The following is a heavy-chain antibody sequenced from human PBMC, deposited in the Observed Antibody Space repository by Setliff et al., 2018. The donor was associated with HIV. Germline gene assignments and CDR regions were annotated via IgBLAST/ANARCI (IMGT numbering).Heavy chain of an antibody. Sequence: SVKVSCKASGNTFSSYGITWVRQAPGQGLEWMGGTTPLLGTTNYAQKFQGRVTITTDEPTNTVYMELSSLRSEDTAVYYCARGESAAAGTGVCDYWGQGTLVTVSS. CDR2: TTPLLGTT. CDR1: GNTFSSYG. V-gene: IGHV1-69*05. CDR3: ARGESAAAGTGVCDY. D-gene: IGHD6-13*01. J-gene: IGHJ4*02.